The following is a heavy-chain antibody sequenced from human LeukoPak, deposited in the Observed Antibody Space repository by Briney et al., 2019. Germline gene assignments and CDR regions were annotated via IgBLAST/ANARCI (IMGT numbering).Heavy chain of an antibody. J-gene: IGHJ4*02. D-gene: IGHD5-18*01. V-gene: IGHV4-59*01. Sequence: SETLPLTCTVSGGSISSYYWSWIRQPPGKGLEWIGYIYYSGSTNYNPSLKSRVTISIDTSKNQFSLKLSSVTAADTAVYYCARGENGYETDFDYWGQGTLVTVSS. CDR3: ARGENGYETDFDY. CDR2: IYYSGST. CDR1: GGSISSYY.